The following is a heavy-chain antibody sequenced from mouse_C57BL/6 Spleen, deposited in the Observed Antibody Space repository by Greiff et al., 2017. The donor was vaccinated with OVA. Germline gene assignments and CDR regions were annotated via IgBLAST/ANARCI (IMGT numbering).Heavy chain of an antibody. CDR3: ARRGAAQDTLIDD. D-gene: IGHD6-1*01. Sequence: VQLQESGPELVKPGASVKISCKASGYAFSSYWMHWVNQRPGQGLEWIGRIYPGDGDTNYNGKFKGKATLPADKSYSTAYMQLSSLTSEDSAVYCCARRGAAQDTLIDDWGQGTMVTVSA. CDR2: IYPGDGDT. V-gene: IGHV1-82*01. J-gene: IGHJ3*01. CDR1: GYAFSSYW.